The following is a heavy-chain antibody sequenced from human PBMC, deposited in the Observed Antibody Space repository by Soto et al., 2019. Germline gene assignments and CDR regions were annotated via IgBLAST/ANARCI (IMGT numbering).Heavy chain of an antibody. D-gene: IGHD2-2*01. J-gene: IGHJ6*02. CDR2: IDWDDDK. Sequence: SCPPLLNPTQTLTLTCTFSGFSLSTSGMCVSWIRQPPGKALEWLALIDWDDDKYYSTSLKTRLTISKDTSKNQVVLTRTNMDPVDTATYYCARIPLPCSSTSCETRAGEPYYYDGMDVWGQGTMVTVSS. CDR1: GFSLSTSGMC. V-gene: IGHV2-70*01. CDR3: ARIPLPCSSTSCETRAGEPYYYDGMDV.